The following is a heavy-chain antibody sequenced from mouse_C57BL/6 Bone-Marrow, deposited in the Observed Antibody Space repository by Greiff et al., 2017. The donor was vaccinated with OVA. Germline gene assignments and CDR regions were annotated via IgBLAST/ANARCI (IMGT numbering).Heavy chain of an antibody. Sequence: QVQLQQPGAELVKPGASVKLSCKASGYTFTSYWMHWVKQRPGQGLEWIGMIHPNSGSTNYNEKFKSKATLTVDKSSSTAYMQLSSLTSEDSAVYYCARGITTVVNFYYYAMDYWGQGTSVTVSS. CDR1: GYTFTSYW. CDR2: IHPNSGST. V-gene: IGHV1-64*01. CDR3: ARGITTVVNFYYYAMDY. D-gene: IGHD1-1*01. J-gene: IGHJ4*01.